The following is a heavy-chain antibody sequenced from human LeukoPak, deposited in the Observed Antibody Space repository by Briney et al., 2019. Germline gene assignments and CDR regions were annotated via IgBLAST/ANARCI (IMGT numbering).Heavy chain of an antibody. CDR3: ARLDSSYFDY. J-gene: IGHJ4*02. D-gene: IGHD3-22*01. V-gene: IGHV4-59*01. CDR1: GGSISSYY. CDR2: IYYSGST. Sequence: SETLSLTCTVSGGSISSYYWSWIRQPPGKGLEWIGYIYYSGSTNYNPSLKSRVTISVDTSKNQFSPKLSSVTAADTAVYYCARLDSSYFDYWGQGTLVTVSS.